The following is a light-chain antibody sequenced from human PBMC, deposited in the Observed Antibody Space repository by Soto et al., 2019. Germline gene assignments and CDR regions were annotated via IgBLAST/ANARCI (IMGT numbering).Light chain of an antibody. CDR3: QQGDSFPLT. CDR2: SAS. CDR1: QGISTW. V-gene: IGKV1-12*01. J-gene: IGKJ3*01. Sequence: DIQMTQTPSSVSASVGDRVTITCRASQGISTWLAWYQQKPGKAPNLLIYSASTLQSGVPSRFSGSGSGTDFTLTISSLQPEDFATYFCQQGDSFPLTFGPGTKVGIK.